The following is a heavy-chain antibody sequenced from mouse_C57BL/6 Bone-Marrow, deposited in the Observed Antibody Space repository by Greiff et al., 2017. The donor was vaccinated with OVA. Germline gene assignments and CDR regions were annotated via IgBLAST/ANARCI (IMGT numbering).Heavy chain of an antibody. Sequence: VKLMESGAELARPGASVKLSCKASGYTFTSYGISWVKQRTGQGLEWIGEIYPRSGNTYYNEKFKGKATLTADKSSSTAYMEPRSLTSEDSAVYFCARGLVATRYFDVWGTGTTVTVSS. V-gene: IGHV1-81*01. D-gene: IGHD1-1*01. CDR3: ARGLVATRYFDV. J-gene: IGHJ1*03. CDR2: IYPRSGNT. CDR1: GYTFTSYG.